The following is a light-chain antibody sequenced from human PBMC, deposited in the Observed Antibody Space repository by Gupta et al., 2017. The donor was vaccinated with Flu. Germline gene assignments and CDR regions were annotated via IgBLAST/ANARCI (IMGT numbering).Light chain of an antibody. CDR3: LIWYSSAVV. CDR1: SGINVGTYN. V-gene: IGLV5-45*01. CDR2: YKADTEK. J-gene: IGLJ2*01. Sequence: CNLRSGINVGTYNIYYYQQKPGSPPQYVLRYKADTEKKQGSGVPGRFSGSKYASANAGTLTRSGLQAEDEYYYYSLIWYSSAVVFGGGTKLTVL.